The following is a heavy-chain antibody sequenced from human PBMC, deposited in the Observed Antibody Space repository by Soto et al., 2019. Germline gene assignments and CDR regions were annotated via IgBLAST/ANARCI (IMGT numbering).Heavy chain of an antibody. J-gene: IGHJ4*02. CDR2: LRPRTGNT. Sequence: ASVKVSCKASGYTFTNYYIHWLRQAPGQGLEWLGILRPRTGNTGYAQRFRGRVTMTRDTSTGTVYMELTSLKSDDTAVYYCAREPNESFYFDYWGQGTQVTVSS. CDR1: GYTFTNYY. CDR3: AREPNESFYFDY. V-gene: IGHV1-46*01.